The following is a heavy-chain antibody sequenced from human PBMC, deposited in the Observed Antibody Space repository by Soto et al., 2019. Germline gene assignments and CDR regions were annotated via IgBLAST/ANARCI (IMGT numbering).Heavy chain of an antibody. J-gene: IGHJ4*02. CDR1: GFTFTISA. CDR2: IVVGSGNT. CDR3: AASTMVRAPVGY. Sequence: SVKASCKASGFTFTISAMQWVRQARGQRLEWIGWIVVGSGNTNYAQKFQERVTITRDMSTSTAYMELSSLRSEDTAVYYCAASTMVRAPVGYWGQGTLVT. D-gene: IGHD3-10*01. V-gene: IGHV1-58*02.